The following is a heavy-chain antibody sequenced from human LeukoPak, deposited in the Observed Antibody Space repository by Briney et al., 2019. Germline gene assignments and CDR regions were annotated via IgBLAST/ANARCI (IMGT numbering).Heavy chain of an antibody. D-gene: IGHD2/OR15-2a*01. CDR2: ISYDGSIK. J-gene: IGHJ4*02. V-gene: IGHV3-30-3*01. CDR3: ARERPSMGYFDY. Sequence: GGSLRLSCAASGFTFSSYAMHWVRQAPGKGLEWVALISYDGSIKYYADSVKGRFTFSRDNSKDTLYLQMNGLRAEDTAVYYCARERPSMGYFDYWGQGTLVTVSS. CDR1: GFTFSSYA.